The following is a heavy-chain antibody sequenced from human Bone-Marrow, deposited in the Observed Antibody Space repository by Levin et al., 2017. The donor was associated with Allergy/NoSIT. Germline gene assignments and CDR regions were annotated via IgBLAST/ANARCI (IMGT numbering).Heavy chain of an antibody. V-gene: IGHV3-74*03. CDR1: GFSFSSYW. CDR3: TTVLDISPTTLDP. Sequence: SCAASGFSFSSYWMHWVRQAPGKGLVWVSRINRDGYSTTYADSVKGRFTISRDNVGNTLFLQMDSLRVDDTGVYYCTTVLDISPTTLDPWGQGTLVTVSS. CDR2: INRDGYST. D-gene: IGHD2-2*03. J-gene: IGHJ5*02.